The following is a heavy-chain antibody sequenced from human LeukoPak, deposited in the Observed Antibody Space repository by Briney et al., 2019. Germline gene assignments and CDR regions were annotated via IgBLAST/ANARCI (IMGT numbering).Heavy chain of an antibody. V-gene: IGHV3-48*01. Sequence: GGSLRLSCAASGFTFSSYSMNWVRQAPGKGREWGSYISSGSSTIYYAHSVKGRFTISRENAKNSLYLQMNSLRAEDTAVYYCARAGDEDYWGQGTLVTVSS. CDR1: GFTFSSYS. CDR3: ARAGDEDY. J-gene: IGHJ4*02. D-gene: IGHD1-26*01. CDR2: ISSGSSTI.